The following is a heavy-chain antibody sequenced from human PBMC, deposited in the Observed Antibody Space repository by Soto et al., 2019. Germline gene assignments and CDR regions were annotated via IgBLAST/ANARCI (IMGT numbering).Heavy chain of an antibody. CDR1: GFTVSSNY. CDR2: IYSGGST. Sequence: PGGSLRLSCAASGFTVSSNYMSWIRQAPGKGLEWVSVIYSGGSTYYADSVKGRFTISRDNSKNTLYLQMNSLRAEDTAVYYCARDSETVAEDYWGQGTLVTVSS. J-gene: IGHJ4*02. CDR3: ARDSETVAEDY. V-gene: IGHV3-53*01. D-gene: IGHD6-19*01.